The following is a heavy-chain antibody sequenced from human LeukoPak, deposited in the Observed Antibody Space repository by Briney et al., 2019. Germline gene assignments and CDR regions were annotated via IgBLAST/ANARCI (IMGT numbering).Heavy chain of an antibody. J-gene: IGHJ6*02. CDR1: GFTFSTYA. D-gene: IGHD3-9*01. V-gene: IGHV3-30*04. CDR2: TSYDGGDK. Sequence: GGSLRLSCAASGFTFSTYAIHWVRQAPGKGLEWVAVTSYDGGDKYYADSVKGRFTISRDNSKNAVSLEMNSLRAEDTAVYYCARGGFFDILTGYYQTQYYYPMDVWGRGTTVTVSS. CDR3: ARGGFFDILTGYYQTQYYYPMDV.